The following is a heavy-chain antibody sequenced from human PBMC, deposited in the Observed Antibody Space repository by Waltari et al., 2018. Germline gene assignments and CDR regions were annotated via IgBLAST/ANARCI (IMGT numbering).Heavy chain of an antibody. V-gene: IGHV3-30*02. D-gene: IGHD3-10*01. CDR1: GFTFSSYG. J-gene: IGHJ4*02. CDR2: IRYDGSNK. Sequence: QVQLVESGGGVVQPGGCLRLSCAASGFTFSSYGVHWVGQAPVKGREWGVFIRYDGSNKTKADSVKVRFTISRDKSKNTLYLQMNSLRAEDTAVYYCAKGGSGSYSQVDYWGQGTLVTVSS. CDR3: AKGGSGSYSQVDY.